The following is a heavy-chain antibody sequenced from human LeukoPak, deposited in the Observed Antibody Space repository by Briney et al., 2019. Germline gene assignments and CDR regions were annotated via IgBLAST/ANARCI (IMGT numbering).Heavy chain of an antibody. J-gene: IGHJ4*02. CDR3: ARLKIDGTHFDY. CDR1: GFTFSSCG. D-gene: IGHD3-9*01. CDR2: IWDDGSNK. Sequence: PGGSLRLSCAASGFTFSSCGMHWVRQAPGKGLEWVAVIWDDGSNKYYADSVKGRFTISRDNSKNTLYLQMNSLRAEDTAVYYCARLKIDGTHFDYWGQGTLVTVSS. V-gene: IGHV3-33*01.